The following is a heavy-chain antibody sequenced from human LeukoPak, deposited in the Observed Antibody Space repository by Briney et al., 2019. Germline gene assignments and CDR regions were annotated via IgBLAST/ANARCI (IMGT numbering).Heavy chain of an antibody. J-gene: IGHJ4*02. CDR1: GFTVSSNY. CDR2: IYSGGST. Sequence: GGSLRLSCAASGFTVSSNYMSWVRQAPGKGLEWVSLIYSGGSTYYADSVKGRFTISRDNSKNTLYLQMNNLRAGDTAVYYCARATAGFDYWGQGTLVTVSS. CDR3: ARATAGFDY. V-gene: IGHV3-66*01.